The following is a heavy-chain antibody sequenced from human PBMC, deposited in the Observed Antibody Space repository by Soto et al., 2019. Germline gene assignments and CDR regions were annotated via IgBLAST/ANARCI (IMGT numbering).Heavy chain of an antibody. Sequence: GGSLRLSCAASGFTFSSYSMNWVRQAPGKGLEWVSSISSSSSYIYYADSVKGQFTISRDNAKNSLYLQMNSLRAEDTAVYFCARDHMSEHYVFWSGYYISYYYYYMDVWGKGTTVTVSS. CDR2: ISSSSSYI. V-gene: IGHV3-21*01. J-gene: IGHJ6*03. D-gene: IGHD3-3*01. CDR3: ARDHMSEHYVFWSGYYISYYYYYMDV. CDR1: GFTFSSYS.